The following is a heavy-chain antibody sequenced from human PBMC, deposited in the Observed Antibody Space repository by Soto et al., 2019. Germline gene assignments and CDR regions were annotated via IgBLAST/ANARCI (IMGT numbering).Heavy chain of an antibody. D-gene: IGHD2-21*01. CDR2: IIPFFGTS. Sequence: QVQLVQSGAEVKKPGSSVKVSCGASGGTFSSYPINWVRQAPGQGLEWMGGIIPFFGTSNYAQKLQGRVTITADESTSTAYMELRSLRSEDTAVYYCARVRHITNYGMAVWGQGPTVTVSS. V-gene: IGHV1-69*01. CDR1: GGTFSSYP. J-gene: IGHJ6*02. CDR3: ARVRHITNYGMAV.